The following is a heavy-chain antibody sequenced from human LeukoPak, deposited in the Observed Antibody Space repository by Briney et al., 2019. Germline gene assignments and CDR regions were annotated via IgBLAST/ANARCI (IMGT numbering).Heavy chain of an antibody. V-gene: IGHV3-21*01. J-gene: IGHJ4*02. CDR3: ARRHPHYYDSSGYYYPFDY. D-gene: IGHD3-22*01. CDR1: GFTFSSYS. Sequence: GGSLRLSCAAYGFTFSSYSMNWVRQAPGKGLEWVSSISSSSSYIYYADSVKGRFTISRDNAKNSLYLQMNSLRAEDTAVYYCARRHPHYYDSSGYYYPFDYWGQGTLVTVSS. CDR2: ISSSSSYI.